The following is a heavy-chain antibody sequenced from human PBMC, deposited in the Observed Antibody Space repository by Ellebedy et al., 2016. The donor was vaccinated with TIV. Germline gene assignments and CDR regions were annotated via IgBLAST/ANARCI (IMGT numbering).Heavy chain of an antibody. CDR1: GYSFTSYW. Sequence: GGSLRLSXKGSGYSFTSYWIGWVRQMPGKGLEWMGIIYPGDSDTRYSPSFQGQVTISADKSISTAYLQWSSLKASDTAMYYCARANYYDSSGYYYVFDYWGQGTLVTVSS. CDR2: IYPGDSDT. CDR3: ARANYYDSSGYYYVFDY. J-gene: IGHJ4*02. V-gene: IGHV5-51*01. D-gene: IGHD3-22*01.